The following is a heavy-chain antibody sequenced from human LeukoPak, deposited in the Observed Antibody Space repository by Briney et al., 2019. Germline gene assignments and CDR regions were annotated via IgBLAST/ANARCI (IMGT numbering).Heavy chain of an antibody. Sequence: PGGSLRLSCAVSGFTFSSFEMNWVRLAPGKGLEWVSYISSSGSTKYYADSVKGRLTISRDNSKNTLYLQMNSLRAEDTAVYYCAKGLEPGYYDSSGYGQSYDYWGQGTLVTVSS. J-gene: IGHJ4*02. V-gene: IGHV3-48*03. CDR2: ISSSGSTK. D-gene: IGHD3-22*01. CDR1: GFTFSSFE. CDR3: AKGLEPGYYDSSGYGQSYDY.